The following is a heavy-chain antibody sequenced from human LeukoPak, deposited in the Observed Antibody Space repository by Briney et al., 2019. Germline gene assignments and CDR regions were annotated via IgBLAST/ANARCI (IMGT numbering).Heavy chain of an antibody. Sequence: GGSLRLSCAASGFSFSSYGMYWVRQAPGKGLEWVASIGVVSDYVYYPDSLKGRFTILRDNPKNSLYLQIDSLRDEDTAVYYCAKEIGRRYSVDVWGQGTTVVVSS. D-gene: IGHD2-21*01. J-gene: IGHJ6*02. CDR1: GFSFSSYG. V-gene: IGHV3-21*01. CDR2: IGVVSDYV. CDR3: AKEIGRRYSVDV.